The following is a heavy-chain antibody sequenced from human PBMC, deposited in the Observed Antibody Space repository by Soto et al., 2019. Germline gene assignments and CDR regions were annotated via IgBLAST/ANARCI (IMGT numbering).Heavy chain of an antibody. J-gene: IGHJ4*02. CDR2: IYYSGNT. Sequence: SETLSLTWRVSSASLSRSSYCWSWTRQPPGRGPEGIGSIYYSGNTYYKPSLKSRVSISIDTSRNQFSLKLTSVTAADTAMYYCARGSTTEKVDSWGQGILVTVSS. CDR3: ARGSTTEKVDS. CDR1: SASLSRSSYC. V-gene: IGHV4-39*01.